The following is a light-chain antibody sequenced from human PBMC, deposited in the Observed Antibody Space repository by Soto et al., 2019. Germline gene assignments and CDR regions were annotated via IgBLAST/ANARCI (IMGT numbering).Light chain of an antibody. CDR2: AAS. V-gene: IGKV1-8*01. J-gene: IGKJ1*01. Sequence: AIRMTQSPSSLSASTGDRVTITCRASQGISSYLAWYQQKPGKAPKLLIYAASTLQSGVPSRFSGSGSGTDFTLTISCLQSEDFATYYCQQYYSTPTWTFGQGTKVEIK. CDR1: QGISSY. CDR3: QQYYSTPTWT.